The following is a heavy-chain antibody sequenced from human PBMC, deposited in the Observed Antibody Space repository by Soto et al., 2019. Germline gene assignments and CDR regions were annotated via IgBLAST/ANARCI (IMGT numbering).Heavy chain of an antibody. J-gene: IGHJ4*02. Sequence: GASVKVSCKASGGTFNNYVINWVRRAPGQGLEWMGGLIPIFGTASYAQKFQGRVTITADKSTTTAYMELNSLRSEDTAVYYCAGRCDSTSCLAHFDYWGQGTLVTVSS. CDR2: LIPIFGTA. V-gene: IGHV1-69*06. CDR3: AGRCDSTSCLAHFDY. CDR1: GGTFNNYV. D-gene: IGHD2-2*01.